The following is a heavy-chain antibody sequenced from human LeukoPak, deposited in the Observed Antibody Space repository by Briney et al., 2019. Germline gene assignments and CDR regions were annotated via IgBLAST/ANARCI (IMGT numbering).Heavy chain of an antibody. CDR3: ARSRSSYSSSSGGDY. Sequence: GGSLRLSCAASGFTFSSYAMHWVRQAPGKGVEWVAVISYDGSNKYYADSVKGRFTISRDNSKNTLYLQMNSLRAEDTAVYYCARSRSSYSSSSGGDYWGQGTLVTVSS. D-gene: IGHD6-6*01. CDR2: ISYDGSNK. J-gene: IGHJ4*02. CDR1: GFTFSSYA. V-gene: IGHV3-30-3*01.